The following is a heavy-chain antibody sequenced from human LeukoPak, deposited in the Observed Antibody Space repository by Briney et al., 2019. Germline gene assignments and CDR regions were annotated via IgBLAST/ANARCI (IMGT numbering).Heavy chain of an antibody. D-gene: IGHD3-22*01. J-gene: IGHJ4*02. CDR1: GFIFSNYA. CDR2: IRGSGVGT. V-gene: IGHV3-23*01. Sequence: GGSLRLSCEASGFIFSNYAMTWVRQAPGKGLEWVSSIRGSGVGTSYADSVKGRFTASRDNSKNTLYLQRNSLRAEDTAAYYCAREYYDSSGYYYWGPGTLVTVSS. CDR3: AREYYDSSGYYY.